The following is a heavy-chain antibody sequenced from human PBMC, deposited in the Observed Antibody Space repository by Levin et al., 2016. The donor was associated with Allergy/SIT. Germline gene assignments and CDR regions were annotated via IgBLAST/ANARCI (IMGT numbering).Heavy chain of an antibody. CDR2: INHSGST. Sequence: GSLRLSCAVYGGSFSGYYWSWIRQPPGKGLEWIGEINHSGSTNYNPSLKSRVTISVDTSKNQFSLKLSSVTAADTAVYYCARGLTVRGLYWGQGTLVTVSS. CDR3: ARGLTVRGLY. V-gene: IGHV4-34*01. D-gene: IGHD3-10*01. J-gene: IGHJ4*02. CDR1: GGSFSGYY.